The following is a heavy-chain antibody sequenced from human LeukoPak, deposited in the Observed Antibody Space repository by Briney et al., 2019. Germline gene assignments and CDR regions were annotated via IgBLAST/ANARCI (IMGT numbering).Heavy chain of an antibody. CDR2: ISWNSGSI. CDR1: GFTFDDYA. Sequence: PGRSLRLSCAASGFTFDDYAMHWVRQAPGKGLEWVSGISWNSGSIGYADSVKGRFTISRDNAKNSLYLQMNSLRAEDTALYYCAKGDSSGYSTPVDYWGQGTLVTVSS. V-gene: IGHV3-9*01. J-gene: IGHJ4*02. D-gene: IGHD3-22*01. CDR3: AKGDSSGYSTPVDY.